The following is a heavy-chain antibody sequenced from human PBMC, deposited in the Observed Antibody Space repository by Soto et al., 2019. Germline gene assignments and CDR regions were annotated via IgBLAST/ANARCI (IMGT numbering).Heavy chain of an antibody. CDR1: VYNFISYW. D-gene: IGHD3-22*01. J-gene: IGHJ6*02. Sequence: GESLKISWKGPVYNFISYWISWVRQMPGKGLEWMGRIDPSDSYTNYSPSFQGHVTISADKSISTAYLQWSGLKASDTAMYYCARPYSSGEDTDVWGQGTTVTVSS. CDR2: IDPSDSYT. V-gene: IGHV5-10-1*01. CDR3: ARPYSSGEDTDV.